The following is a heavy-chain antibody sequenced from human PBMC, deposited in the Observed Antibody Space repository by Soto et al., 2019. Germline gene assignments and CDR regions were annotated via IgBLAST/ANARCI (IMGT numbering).Heavy chain of an antibody. J-gene: IGHJ4*02. CDR2: INGDGTDT. CDR1: GFTFSMYW. CDR3: AREVGRGSGSYYLAC. Sequence: EVQLVESGGGLVQPGGSLRLSCAASGFTFSMYWMHWVRQAPGKGLLWVSRINGDGTDTTYADSVKGRFTISRDNAKHTMYPQMNGLRAEDTAVYYCAREVGRGSGSYYLACWGQETLVTVSS. V-gene: IGHV3-74*03. D-gene: IGHD3-16*01.